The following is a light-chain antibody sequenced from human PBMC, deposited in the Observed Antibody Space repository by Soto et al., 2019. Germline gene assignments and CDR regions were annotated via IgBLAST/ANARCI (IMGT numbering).Light chain of an antibody. CDR2: SAS. J-gene: IGKJ4*01. V-gene: IGKV3-11*01. Sequence: EIVLTQSPATLSLSPGERATLSCRASQSVRNDLVWYHQKPGQAPRVLIYSASNRATGIPARVSGSGSGTAFNLTIRSLEPEDFAVYYCQPRHNWPPTFGGGTKVEMK. CDR3: QPRHNWPPT. CDR1: QSVRND.